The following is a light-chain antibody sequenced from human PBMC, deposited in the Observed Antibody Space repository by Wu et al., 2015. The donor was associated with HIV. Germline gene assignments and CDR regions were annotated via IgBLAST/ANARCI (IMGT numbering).Light chain of an antibody. CDR3: QQYNNWPPT. Sequence: EIVLTQSPGTLSLSPGERTSLSCRASQSVSSSFLAWYQQTPGQAPRLLIYGASTRATGIPARFSGSGSGTEFTLTISSLQSEDFAVYYCQQYNNWPPTFGQGTKVKSN. J-gene: IGKJ1*01. V-gene: IGKV3-15*01. CDR1: QSVSSS. CDR2: GAS.